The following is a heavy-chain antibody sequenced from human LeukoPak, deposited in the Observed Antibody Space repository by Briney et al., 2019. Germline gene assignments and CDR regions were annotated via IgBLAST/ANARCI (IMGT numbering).Heavy chain of an antibody. V-gene: IGHV1-2*06. Sequence: ASVKVSCKTSGYTFTDFYMHWVRQAPGQGLEWMGRINPNSGGTNYAQKFQGRVTVTRDTSINTAYMELSRLTSDDTAVYYCARDGYNGYDFPFDCWGQGTLVSVSS. D-gene: IGHD5-12*01. CDR2: INPNSGGT. CDR1: GYTFTDFY. CDR3: ARDGYNGYDFPFDC. J-gene: IGHJ4*02.